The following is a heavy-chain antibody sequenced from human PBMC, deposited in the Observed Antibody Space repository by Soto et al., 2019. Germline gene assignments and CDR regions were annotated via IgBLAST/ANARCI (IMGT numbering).Heavy chain of an antibody. CDR1: GGSISSYY. J-gene: IGHJ4*02. D-gene: IGHD2-21*02. Sequence: SETLSLTCTVSGGSISSYYWSWIRQPPGKGLEWIGYIYYSGSTNYNPSLKSRVTISVDTSKNQFSLKLSSVTAADTAVYYCARSPYDCGGDCYPNNFDYWRQGTLVTVSS. CDR2: IYYSGST. CDR3: ARSPYDCGGDCYPNNFDY. V-gene: IGHV4-59*01.